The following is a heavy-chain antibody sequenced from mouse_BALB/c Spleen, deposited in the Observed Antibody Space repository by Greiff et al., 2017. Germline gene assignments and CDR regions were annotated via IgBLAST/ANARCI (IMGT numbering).Heavy chain of an antibody. D-gene: IGHD2-1*01. Sequence: EVMLVESGGGLVQPGGSRKLSCAASGFTFSSFGMHWVRQAPEKGLEWVAYISSGSSTIYYADTVKGRFTISRDNPKNTLFLQMTSLRSEDTAMYYCARAPWGNDAMDDWGQGTSVTVSS. CDR1: GFTFSSFG. J-gene: IGHJ4*01. CDR3: ARAPWGNDAMDD. V-gene: IGHV5-17*02. CDR2: ISSGSSTI.